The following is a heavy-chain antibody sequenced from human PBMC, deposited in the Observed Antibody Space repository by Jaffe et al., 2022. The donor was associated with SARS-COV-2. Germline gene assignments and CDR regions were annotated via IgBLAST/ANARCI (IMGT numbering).Heavy chain of an antibody. D-gene: IGHD4-4*01. CDR1: GGSISSYY. CDR2: IYYSGST. CDR3: ARHAPDYSNYAGPHYYYGMDV. J-gene: IGHJ6*02. V-gene: IGHV4-59*08. Sequence: QVQLQESGPGLVKPSETLSLTCTVSGGSISSYYWSWIRQPPGKGLEWIGYIYYSGSTNYNPSLKSRVTISVDTSKNQFSLKLSSVTAADTAVYYCARHAPDYSNYAGPHYYYGMDVWGQGTTVTVSS.